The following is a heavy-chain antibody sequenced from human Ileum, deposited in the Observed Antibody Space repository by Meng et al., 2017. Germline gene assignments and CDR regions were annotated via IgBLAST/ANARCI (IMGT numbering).Heavy chain of an antibody. CDR1: GFSFSSNS. J-gene: IGHJ4*02. D-gene: IGHD2-15*01. CDR2: ISSSSS. CDR3: ARGRVVVSAAPLDS. V-gene: IGHV3-21*01. Sequence: EVQLVESGGGLVKPGGSLRLSCVACGFSFSSNSMNWVRQAPGKGLEWVASISSSSSYADSVKGRFTISRDNAKNSLYLQMNSLRVEDMAVYYCARGRVVVSAAPLDSWGQGTQVTVSS.